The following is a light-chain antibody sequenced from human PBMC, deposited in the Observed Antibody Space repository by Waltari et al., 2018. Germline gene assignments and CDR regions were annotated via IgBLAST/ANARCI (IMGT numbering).Light chain of an antibody. J-gene: IGKJ1*01. CDR3: QQYYSTPPT. CDR2: AAC. V-gene: IGKV1-NL1*01. CDR1: YGLCDA. Sequence: CGAGYGLCDALAWDREEQGKAPQLLLYAACSLESAVPSRFSGSGSGTDYTLTISSLQPEDFATYYCQQYYSTPPTFGQGTKVEIK.